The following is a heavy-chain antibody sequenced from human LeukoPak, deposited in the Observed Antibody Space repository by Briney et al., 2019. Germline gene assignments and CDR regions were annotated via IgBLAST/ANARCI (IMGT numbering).Heavy chain of an antibody. CDR3: AKVQTTVVSPPDS. J-gene: IGHJ4*02. CDR2: ISATGGST. CDR1: GFTFSSYA. D-gene: IGHD4-23*01. Sequence: TGGSLRLSCAASGFTFSSYAMSWVRQAPGKGLEWVSTISATGGSTFYADSVKGRFTISRDNSKDTLYLQINSLRAEDTAVYFCAKVQTTVVSPPDSWGQGTLVTVSS. V-gene: IGHV3-23*01.